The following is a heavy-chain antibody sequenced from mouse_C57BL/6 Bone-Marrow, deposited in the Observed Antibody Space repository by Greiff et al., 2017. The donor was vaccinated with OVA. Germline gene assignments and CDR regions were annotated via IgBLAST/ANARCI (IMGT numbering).Heavy chain of an antibody. V-gene: IGHV3-6*01. CDR1: GYSITSGYY. CDR2: ISYDGSN. D-gene: IGHD2-3*01. J-gene: IGHJ2*01. Sequence: VQLKESGPGLVKPSQSLSLTCSVTGYSITSGYYWNWIRQFPGNKLEWMGYISYDGSNNYNPSLKNRISITRDTSKNQFFLKLNSVTTEDTATYYCARRRLLRFDYWGQGTTLTVSS. CDR3: ARRRLLRFDY.